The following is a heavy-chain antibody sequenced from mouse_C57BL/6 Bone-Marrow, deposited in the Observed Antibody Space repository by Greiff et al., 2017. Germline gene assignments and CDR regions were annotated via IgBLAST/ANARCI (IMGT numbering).Heavy chain of an antibody. J-gene: IGHJ2*01. D-gene: IGHD1-1*01. V-gene: IGHV1-53*01. Sequence: QVQLQQPGPELVKPGASVKLSCKASGYTFTSYWMHWVKQRPGQGLEWIGNINPSNGGTNYNEKFKSKATLTVDKSSSTAYMQLSSLTSEDSAVYYCARLDYYGSSYPYYFDYWGQGTTLTVSS. CDR1: GYTFTSYW. CDR3: ARLDYYGSSYPYYFDY. CDR2: INPSNGGT.